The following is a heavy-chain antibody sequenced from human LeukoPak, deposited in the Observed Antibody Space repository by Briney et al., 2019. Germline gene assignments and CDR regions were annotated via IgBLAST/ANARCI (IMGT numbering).Heavy chain of an antibody. V-gene: IGHV4-34*01. D-gene: IGHD3-22*01. CDR1: GGSFGGYY. Sequence: SETLSLTCAVYGGSFGGYYWSWIRQPPGKGLEWIGEINHSGSTNYNPSLKSRVTISVDTSKNHFSLKLSSVTAADKAVYYCARGKRNTYYYDSSGSFDYWGQGTLVTVSS. CDR3: ARGKRNTYYYDSSGSFDY. CDR2: INHSGST. J-gene: IGHJ4*02.